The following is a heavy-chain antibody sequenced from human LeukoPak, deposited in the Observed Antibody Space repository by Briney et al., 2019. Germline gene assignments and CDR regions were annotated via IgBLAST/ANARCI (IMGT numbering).Heavy chain of an antibody. CDR3: AREAPDDSGSYLDY. Sequence: GGSLRLSCAASGFTFSSYAMHWVRQAPGKGLEWVAVISYDGSNKYYADSVKGRFTISRDISKNTLYLQMNSLRAEDTAVYYCAREAPDDSGSYLDYWGQGTLVTVSS. J-gene: IGHJ4*02. CDR1: GFTFSSYA. V-gene: IGHV3-30-3*01. CDR2: ISYDGSNK. D-gene: IGHD1-26*01.